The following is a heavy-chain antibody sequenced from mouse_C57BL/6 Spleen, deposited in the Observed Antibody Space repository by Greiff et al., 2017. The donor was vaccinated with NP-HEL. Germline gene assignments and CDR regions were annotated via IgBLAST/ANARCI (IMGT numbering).Heavy chain of an antibody. D-gene: IGHD1-1*01. CDR3: ARGTTVVATPFAY. V-gene: IGHV5-12*01. CDR1: GFTFSDYY. J-gene: IGHJ3*01. CDR2: ISNGGGST. Sequence: DVKLVESGGGLVQPGGSLKLSCAASGFTFSDYYMYWVRQTPEKRLEWVAYISNGGGSTYYPDTVKGRFTISRDNAKNTLYLQMSRLKSEDTAMYYCARGTTVVATPFAYWGQGTLVTVSA.